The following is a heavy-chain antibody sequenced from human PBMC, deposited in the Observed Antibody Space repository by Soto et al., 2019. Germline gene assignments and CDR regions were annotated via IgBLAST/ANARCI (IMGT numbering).Heavy chain of an antibody. CDR2: ISSGGRTR. CDR3: AKNRELYYDGRRAHDS. D-gene: IGHD3-16*01. Sequence: EVQLVESVGGLVHPGGSLRLSCAASGFTFSNYEMNWVRQAPGKGLEWVSYISSGGRTRYYADSVKGRFTISRDNAKNSLYLQMNSLRAEDAAIYYCAKNRELYYDGRRAHDSWGQGTLVTVSS. V-gene: IGHV3-48*03. J-gene: IGHJ4*02. CDR1: GFTFSNYE.